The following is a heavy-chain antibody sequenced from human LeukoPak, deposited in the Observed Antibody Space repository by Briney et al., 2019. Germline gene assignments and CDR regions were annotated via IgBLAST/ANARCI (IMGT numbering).Heavy chain of an antibody. J-gene: IGHJ4*02. CDR2: IKQDGSEK. Sequence: HAGGSLRLSCAVSGFTLSNFWMAWVRQAPGKGLEWVANIKQDGSEKYYADSVKGRFTISRDNAKNSLYLQMNTLRVEDTAVYYCAQGGATISDYWGQGTLVTVSS. CDR1: GFTLSNFW. V-gene: IGHV3-7*01. CDR3: AQGGATISDY. D-gene: IGHD5-12*01.